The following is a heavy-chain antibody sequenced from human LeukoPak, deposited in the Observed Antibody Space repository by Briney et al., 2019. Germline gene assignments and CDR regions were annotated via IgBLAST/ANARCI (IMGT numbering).Heavy chain of an antibody. Sequence: SQTLSLTCAISGDSVSSDSTGWHWIRRSPSRGLEWLGKTYYRSKWFHDYALSVKGRLALNPDTSKNQFSLQLNSVTPEDTAVYYCARSTWYSFDYWGQGTLVTVSS. CDR3: ARSTWYSFDY. CDR1: GDSVSSDSTG. D-gene: IGHD6-13*01. J-gene: IGHJ4*02. V-gene: IGHV6-1*01. CDR2: TYYRSKWFH.